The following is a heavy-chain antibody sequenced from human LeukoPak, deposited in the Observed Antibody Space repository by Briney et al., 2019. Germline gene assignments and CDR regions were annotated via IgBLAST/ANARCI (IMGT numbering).Heavy chain of an antibody. J-gene: IGHJ4*02. D-gene: IGHD6-19*01. CDR2: IYYSGST. V-gene: IGHV4-39*07. CDR1: GGSINSSSYY. CDR3: ARSYSSGPFDY. Sequence: SETLSLTCTVSGGSINSSSYYWGWIRQPPGKGLEWIGTIYYSGSTYYNPSLKSRVTMSEDTSRNQFSLRLNSVTAADTAVYYCARSYSSGPFDYWGQGTLVTVSS.